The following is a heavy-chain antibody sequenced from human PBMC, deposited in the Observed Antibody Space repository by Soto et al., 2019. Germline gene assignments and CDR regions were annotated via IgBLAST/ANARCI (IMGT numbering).Heavy chain of an antibody. J-gene: IGHJ4*02. D-gene: IGHD2-21*02. CDR1: GVSVRSYT. CDR3: ARDGMTTGDT. CDR2: VFSSVSA. Sequence: SETLSLTCIVSGVSVRSYTWSWVRQPANKGLEWIGRVFSSVSATYNPSLKSRVSISMDTPENRISLKLEAVTAADAGGYFCARDGMTTGDTWGPGTLVTVSS. V-gene: IGHV4-4*07.